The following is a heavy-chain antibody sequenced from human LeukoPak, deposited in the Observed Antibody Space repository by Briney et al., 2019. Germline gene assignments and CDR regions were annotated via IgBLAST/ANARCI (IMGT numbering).Heavy chain of an antibody. Sequence: SETLSLTCTVSGYSMHGGSYYWGWIRQPPGKGLEWIGGVHYSGNSYYNPSLKSRVTISVDTSKNQFSLKMSSVTAADRAVYNCARHEGSYLDKSGYTFDCWGQGTLVTVSS. CDR3: ARHEGSYLDKSGYTFDC. CDR1: GYSMHGGSYY. D-gene: IGHD3-22*01. CDR2: VHYSGNS. J-gene: IGHJ4*02. V-gene: IGHV4-39*01.